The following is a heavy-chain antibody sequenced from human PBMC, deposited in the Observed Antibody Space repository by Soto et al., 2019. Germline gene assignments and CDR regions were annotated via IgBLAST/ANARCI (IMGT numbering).Heavy chain of an antibody. Sequence: SETLSLTCAVYGGSFSGYYWSWIRQPPGKGLEWIGEINHSGSTNYNPSLKSRVTISVDTSNNQFSLKLSSVTAADTAVYYCASQIGSSWYYYGMDVGGQGTTVTSP. D-gene: IGHD6-13*01. CDR3: ASQIGSSWYYYGMDV. CDR2: INHSGST. J-gene: IGHJ6*02. CDR1: GGSFSGYY. V-gene: IGHV4-34*01.